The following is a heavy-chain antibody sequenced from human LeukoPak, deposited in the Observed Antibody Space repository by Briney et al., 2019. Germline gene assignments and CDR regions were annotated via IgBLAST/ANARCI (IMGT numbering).Heavy chain of an antibody. V-gene: IGHV4-34*01. J-gene: IGHJ2*01. CDR2: INHSGST. D-gene: IGHD7-27*01. CDR3: ASRNWGYDVAHFDL. Sequence: SETLSLTCAVYGGSFSGYYWSWIRQPPGKGLEWIGEINHSGSTNYNPSLKSRVTISVDTSKNQFSLKLSSVTAADTAVYYCASRNWGYDVAHFDLWGRGTLVTVSS. CDR1: GGSFSGYY.